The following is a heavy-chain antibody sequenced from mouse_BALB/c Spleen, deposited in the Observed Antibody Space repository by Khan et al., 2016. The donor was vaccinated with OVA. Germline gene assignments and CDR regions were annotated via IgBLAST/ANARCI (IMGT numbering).Heavy chain of an antibody. CDR2: ISNGGGNA. CDR1: GFTFSDYY. J-gene: IGHJ3*01. D-gene: IGHD2-4*01. Sequence: EVELVESGGGLVQPEGSLKLSCATSGFTFSDYYMYWVRQTPEKRLEWVTYISNGGGNAYYADTGKGRFTISRDDAKNTLYLQVSRLKSEDTAMYSCAEHEYDGIAFWGQGTLVSVAA. V-gene: IGHV5-12*02. CDR3: AEHEYDGIAF.